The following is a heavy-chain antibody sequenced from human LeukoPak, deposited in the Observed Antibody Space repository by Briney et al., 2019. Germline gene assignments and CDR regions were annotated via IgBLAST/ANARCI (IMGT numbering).Heavy chain of an antibody. CDR1: GYTFTGYY. CDR2: INPNSGGT. D-gene: IGHD2-2*01. J-gene: IGHJ6*03. CDR3: ARDGVVVPAAIKLYYYYYYKDV. V-gene: IGHV1-2*02. Sequence: ASVKVSCKASGYTFTGYYMHWVRQAPGQGLEWMGWINPNSGGTNYAQKFQGRVTMTRDTSISTAYMELSRLRSDDTAVYYCARDGVVVPAAIKLYYYYYYKDVWGKGTTVTVSS.